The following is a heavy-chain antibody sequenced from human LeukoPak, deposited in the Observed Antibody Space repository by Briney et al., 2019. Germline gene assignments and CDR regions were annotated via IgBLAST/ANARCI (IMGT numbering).Heavy chain of an antibody. Sequence: TSETLSPTCTVSGGSLSGYYWSWIRQTPGKGLEWIGYIYYSGTTNYNRSLQSRVIISLDTPKNQFSLSVTSVTAADTAMYFCARRISSWNVYIDKWGQGIQVTVSS. V-gene: IGHV4-59*08. D-gene: IGHD1-1*01. CDR3: ARRISSWNVYIDK. CDR1: GGSLSGYY. J-gene: IGHJ4*02. CDR2: IYYSGTT.